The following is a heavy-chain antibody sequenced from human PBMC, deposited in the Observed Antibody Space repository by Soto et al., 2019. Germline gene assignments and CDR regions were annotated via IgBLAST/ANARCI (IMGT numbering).Heavy chain of an antibody. J-gene: IGHJ6*02. CDR1: GYTFTSYY. V-gene: IGHV1-46*01. CDR3: ARDRPRAAATKYGMDV. CDR2: INPSGGST. D-gene: IGHD6-13*01. Sequence: QVQLVQSGAEVKKPGASVKVSCKASGYTFTSYYMHWVRQAPGQGLEWMGIINPSGGSTSYAQKFQGRVTMTMDTSTSTVYMELSSLRSEDTAVYYCARDRPRAAATKYGMDVWGQGTTVTVSS.